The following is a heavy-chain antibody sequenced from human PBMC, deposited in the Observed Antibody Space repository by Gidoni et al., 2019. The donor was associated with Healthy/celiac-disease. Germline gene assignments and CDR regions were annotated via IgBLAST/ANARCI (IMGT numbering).Heavy chain of an antibody. Sequence: EVQLVESGGGLVQPGGSLRLSSAASGFTISSYAMHWVRQAPVKGLEYVSAISSNGGSTYYANSVKGRFNISRDNSKNTLYLQMGSLRDEDMAVYYCAGSCYYYYGMDVWGQGTTVTVSS. CDR3: AGSCYYYYGMDV. CDR2: ISSNGGST. J-gene: IGHJ6*02. CDR1: GFTISSYA. D-gene: IGHD1-1*01. V-gene: IGHV3-64*01.